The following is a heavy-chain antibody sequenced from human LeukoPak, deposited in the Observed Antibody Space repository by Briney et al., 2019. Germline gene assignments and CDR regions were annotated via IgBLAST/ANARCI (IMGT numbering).Heavy chain of an antibody. V-gene: IGHV4-61*02. CDR3: ARDSRDGLHY. CDR1: GGSISSGSYY. J-gene: IGHJ4*02. Sequence: SQTLSLTCTVPGGSISSGSYYWSWIRQPAGKGLEWIGRIYTSGSTNCNPSLKSRVTISVDTSKNQFSLKLSSVTATDTAVYYCARDSRDGLHYWGQGTLVTVSS. CDR2: IYTSGST. D-gene: IGHD5-24*01.